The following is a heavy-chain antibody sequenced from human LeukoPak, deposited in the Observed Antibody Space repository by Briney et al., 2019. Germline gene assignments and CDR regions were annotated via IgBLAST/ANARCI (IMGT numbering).Heavy chain of an antibody. D-gene: IGHD6-19*01. V-gene: IGHV3-23*01. CDR1: GFTSRYYA. CDR2: ISGPGDDT. Sequence: GGSLRLSCVASGFTSRYYAMSWVRQAPGKGLEWVSGISGPGDDTYYADSVKGRFTISSDNSKNTQYLQIDSLRAEDTAAYYCARVGPYSSGYFDSWGQGTLVTVSS. CDR3: ARVGPYSSGYFDS. J-gene: IGHJ4*02.